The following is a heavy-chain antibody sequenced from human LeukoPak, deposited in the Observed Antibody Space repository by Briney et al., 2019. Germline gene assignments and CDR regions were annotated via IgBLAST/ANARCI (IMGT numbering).Heavy chain of an antibody. CDR1: GFTFRDYY. CDR2: ISSSGSTM. Sequence: GGSLRLSCAASGFTFRDYYMSWIRQAPGKGLEWVSYISSSGSTMYYADSVKGRFTISRDNAKNSLYLQMNSLRAEDTAVYYCARVVVVVPAAIAYYYYGMDVWGQGTTVTVSS. CDR3: ARVVVVVPAAIAYYYYGMDV. J-gene: IGHJ6*02. V-gene: IGHV3-11*01. D-gene: IGHD2-2*01.